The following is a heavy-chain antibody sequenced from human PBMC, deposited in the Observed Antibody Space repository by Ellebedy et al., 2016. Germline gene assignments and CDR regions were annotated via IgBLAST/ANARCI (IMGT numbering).Heavy chain of an antibody. CDR3: AKARNCGGECYYDY. CDR2: ISPRSDTI. Sequence: GESLKISCEASGFTFSSYSLNWVRQAPGKGLEWISYISPRSDTIYYADSVKGRLTISRDNANNSLYLHLNSLRAEDTAVYYCAKARNCGGECYYDYWGQGTLVTVSS. J-gene: IGHJ4*02. D-gene: IGHD2-21*01. V-gene: IGHV3-48*04. CDR1: GFTFSSYS.